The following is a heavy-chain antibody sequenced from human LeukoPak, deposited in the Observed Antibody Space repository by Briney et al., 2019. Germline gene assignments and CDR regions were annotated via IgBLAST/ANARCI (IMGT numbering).Heavy chain of an antibody. D-gene: IGHD3-10*01. CDR3: ARGGYYGSGNDFRFDP. Sequence: PETLSLTCTVSGGSISSSSYYWGWIRQPPGKGLEWIGYIYYSGSTNYKPSLKSRVTISVDTSKNQFSLKLSSVTAADTAVYYCARGGYYGSGNDFRFDPWGQGTLVTVSS. V-gene: IGHV4-61*05. CDR2: IYYSGST. CDR1: GGSISSSSYY. J-gene: IGHJ5*02.